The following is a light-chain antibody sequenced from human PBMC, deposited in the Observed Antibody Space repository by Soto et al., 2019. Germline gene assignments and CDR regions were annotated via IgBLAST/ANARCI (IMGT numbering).Light chain of an antibody. CDR1: SSDVGSYNL. CDR2: EGS. CDR3: RSYAGSSTLGV. V-gene: IGLV2-23*01. J-gene: IGLJ3*02. Sequence: QSALTQPASVSGSPGQSITISCTGTSSDVGSYNLVSWYQQHPGKAPKLMIYEGSKRPSGVSNRFSGSKSGNTASLTISGLQAEDEADYYCRSYAGSSTLGVFGGGTKLTVL.